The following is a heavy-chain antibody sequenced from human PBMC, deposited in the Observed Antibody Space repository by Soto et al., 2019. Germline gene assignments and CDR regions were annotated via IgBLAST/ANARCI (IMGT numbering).Heavy chain of an antibody. V-gene: IGHV3-7*01. Sequence: GGSLKPSGAAPDFTLRTYGMTGSGRAQGRGLEGVANINQEGGEKYFVDSVKGRFTISRDNAKNSLYLQMDSLRAEDTAVYYCARAPGPYYYMDVWGKGTTVTVSS. CDR1: DFTLRTYG. J-gene: IGHJ6*03. CDR3: ARAPGPYYYMDV. CDR2: INQEGGEK.